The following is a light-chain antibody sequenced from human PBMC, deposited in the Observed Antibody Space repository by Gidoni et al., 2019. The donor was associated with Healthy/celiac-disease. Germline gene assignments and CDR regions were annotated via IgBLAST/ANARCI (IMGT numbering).Light chain of an antibody. Sequence: IRMTQSPSSFSASTGDRVTITCRASQGISSYLAWYQQKPGKAPKLLIYAASTLQSGVPSRFSGSGSGTDFTLTISCLQSEDFATYYCQQYYSYPLTFGGGTKVEIK. V-gene: IGKV1-8*01. CDR2: AAS. CDR3: QQYYSYPLT. J-gene: IGKJ4*01. CDR1: QGISSY.